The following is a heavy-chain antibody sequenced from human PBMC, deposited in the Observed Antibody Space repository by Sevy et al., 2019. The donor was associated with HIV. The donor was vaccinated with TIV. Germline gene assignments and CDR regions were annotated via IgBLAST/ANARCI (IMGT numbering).Heavy chain of an antibody. V-gene: IGHV3-30*04. J-gene: IGHJ4*02. CDR1: GFTFSSYA. Sequence: GGSLRLSCAASGFTFSSYAMHWVRQAPGKGLEWVAVISYDGSNKYYADSVKGRFTISRDNSKTTLYLQMNSLRTEDTAVYYCARGATSGWDYFDSWGQGTLVTVSS. CDR3: ARGATSGWDYFDS. CDR2: ISYDGSNK. D-gene: IGHD6-19*01.